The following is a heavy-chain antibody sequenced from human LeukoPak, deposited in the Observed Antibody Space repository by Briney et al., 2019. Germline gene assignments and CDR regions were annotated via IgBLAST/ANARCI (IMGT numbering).Heavy chain of an antibody. CDR3: ARGYSYGYEGQRWFDP. Sequence: PSETLSLTCTVSGGSISSYYWSWIRQPAGKGLEWIGRIYTSGSTNYNPSLKSRVTMSVDTSKNQFSLKLSSVTAADTAVYYCARGYSYGYEGQRWFDPWGQGTLVTVSS. J-gene: IGHJ5*02. CDR2: IYTSGST. CDR1: GGSISSYY. V-gene: IGHV4-4*07. D-gene: IGHD5-18*01.